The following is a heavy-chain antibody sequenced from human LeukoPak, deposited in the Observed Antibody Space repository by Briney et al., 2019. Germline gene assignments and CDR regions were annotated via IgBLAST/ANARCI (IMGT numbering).Heavy chain of an antibody. CDR1: GDSVSSKSAA. Sequence: SQTLSLTCAISGDSVSSKSAAWNWIRQSPSRGLEWLGRTYYRSKWFSEYTLSVKSRITIKPDTSKNQFTLQLNSVTPEDTAVYYCARAGGYLENWGQGTLVTVSS. J-gene: IGHJ4*02. D-gene: IGHD6-13*01. CDR2: TYYRSKWFS. V-gene: IGHV6-1*01. CDR3: ARAGGYLEN.